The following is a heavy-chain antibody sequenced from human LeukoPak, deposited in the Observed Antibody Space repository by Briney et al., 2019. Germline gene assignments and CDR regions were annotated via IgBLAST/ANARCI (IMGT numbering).Heavy chain of an antibody. J-gene: IGHJ4*02. Sequence: GGSLRLSCAASGFTFSTYWMHWVRQTPGKGLVWVSRIDYDGINTNYADSVKGRFTISRDNSKNTLYLQMNSLRAEDTAVYYCAKGPPILPLDYWGQGTLVTVSS. CDR1: GFTFSTYW. CDR3: AKGPPILPLDY. CDR2: IDYDGINT. V-gene: IGHV3-74*01. D-gene: IGHD3-3*01.